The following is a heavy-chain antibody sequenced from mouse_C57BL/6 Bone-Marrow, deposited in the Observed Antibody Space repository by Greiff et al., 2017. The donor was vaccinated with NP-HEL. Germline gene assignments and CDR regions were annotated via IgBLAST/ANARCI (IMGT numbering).Heavy chain of an antibody. Sequence: QVQLQQPGAELVKPGASVKLSCKASGYTFTSYWMQWVKQRPGQGLEWIGEIDPSDSYTNYTQKFKGKATLTVDTSSSTAYMQLSSLTSEDSAVYDCARGNYDYDGKAWFAYWGQGTLVTVSA. D-gene: IGHD2-4*01. CDR2: IDPSDSYT. CDR3: ARGNYDYDGKAWFAY. J-gene: IGHJ3*01. CDR1: GYTFTSYW. V-gene: IGHV1-50*01.